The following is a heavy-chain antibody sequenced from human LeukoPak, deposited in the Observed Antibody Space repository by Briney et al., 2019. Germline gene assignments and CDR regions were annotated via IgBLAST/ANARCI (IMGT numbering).Heavy chain of an antibody. CDR2: ISYDGSNK. J-gene: IGHJ4*02. V-gene: IGHV3-30*04. CDR1: GFTFSSYA. D-gene: IGHD6-19*01. Sequence: GGSLRLSCAASGFTFSSYAMHWVRQAPGKGLEWVAVISYDGSNKYYADSVKGRFTISRDNSKNTLYLQMNSLRAEDTAVYYCARDRYSSGWFDYWGQGTLVTVSS. CDR3: ARDRYSSGWFDY.